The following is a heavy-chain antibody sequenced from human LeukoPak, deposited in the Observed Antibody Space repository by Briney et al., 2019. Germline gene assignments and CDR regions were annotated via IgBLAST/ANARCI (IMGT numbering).Heavy chain of an antibody. CDR2: IYTSGST. J-gene: IGHJ2*01. V-gene: IGHV4-4*07. Sequence: SETLSLTCTVSGGSISSYYWSWIRQPAGKGLEWIGRIYTSGSTNYNPSLKSRVTMSVDTSKNQFSLKLSSVTAADTAVYYCARGSSSWFDWYFDLWGHGTLVTVSS. D-gene: IGHD6-13*01. CDR1: GGSISSYY. CDR3: ARGSSSWFDWYFDL.